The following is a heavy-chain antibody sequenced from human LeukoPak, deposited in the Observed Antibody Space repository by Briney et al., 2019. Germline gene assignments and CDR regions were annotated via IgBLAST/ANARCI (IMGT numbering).Heavy chain of an antibody. V-gene: IGHV4-59*01. CDR1: GFTFSSYA. J-gene: IGHJ4*02. D-gene: IGHD6-19*01. CDR3: ARKSSGWQFDY. Sequence: GSLRLSCAASGFTFSSYAMSWVRQPPGKGLEWIGYIYYSGSTNYNPSLKSRVTISVDTSKNQFSLKLSSVTAADTAVYYCARKSSGWQFDYWGQGTLVTVSS. CDR2: IYYSGST.